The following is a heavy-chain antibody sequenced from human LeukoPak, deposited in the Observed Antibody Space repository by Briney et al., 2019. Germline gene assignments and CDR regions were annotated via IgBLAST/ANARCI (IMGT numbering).Heavy chain of an antibody. CDR3: ARDGYSSGWVKYYFDY. D-gene: IGHD6-19*01. CDR2: INAGNGNT. V-gene: IGHV1-3*01. CDR1: GYTFTSYA. Sequence: ASVKVSFKASGYTFTSYAMHWVRQAPGQRLEWMGWINAGNGNTKYSQKFQGRVTITRDTSASTAYMELSSLRSEDTAVYYCARDGYSSGWVKYYFDYWGQGTLVTVSS. J-gene: IGHJ4*02.